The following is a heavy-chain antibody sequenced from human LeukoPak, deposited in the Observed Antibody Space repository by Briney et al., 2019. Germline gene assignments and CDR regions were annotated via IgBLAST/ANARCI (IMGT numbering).Heavy chain of an antibody. D-gene: IGHD1-1*01. CDR3: ARAGQLDY. V-gene: IGHV1-18*01. CDR1: GYTFTSYG. Sequence: GASVKVSLQGSGYTFTSYGFDWVGPAPGQGLEWMGWINTNNVNRNYAQKLQGRVTMTTDTSTNTAYMELMSLTSDDTAVYYCARAGQLDYWGQGTLVTVSS. J-gene: IGHJ4*02. CDR2: INTNNVNR.